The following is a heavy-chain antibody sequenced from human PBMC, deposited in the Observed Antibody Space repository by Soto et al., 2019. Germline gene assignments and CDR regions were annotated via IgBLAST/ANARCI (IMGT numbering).Heavy chain of an antibody. J-gene: IGHJ4*02. CDR2: ITISGDST. Sequence: EVQLLESGGGMVQPGGSLRLSCAASGFTFSSSAMNWVRQAPGKGLEWVSVITISGDSTYYADSVKGRFTISRDNSKNTLYLQMNSLRAGDTDVYYCAREGMPGTIDYWGQGTLVTVAS. CDR1: GFTFSSSA. CDR3: AREGMPGTIDY. V-gene: IGHV3-23*01. D-gene: IGHD2-2*01.